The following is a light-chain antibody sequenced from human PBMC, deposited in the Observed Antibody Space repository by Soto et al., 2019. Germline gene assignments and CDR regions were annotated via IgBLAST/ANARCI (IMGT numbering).Light chain of an antibody. V-gene: IGLV2-14*01. CDR3: SSYTSRPTYV. J-gene: IGLJ1*01. Sequence: QSVLTQPASVSGSPGQSITICCSGTSSDVGGFNYVSWYQQHPGKAPKVVIYEVSNRPSGVSGRFSGSKSGNTASLSISGLQAEDEADYDCSSYTSRPTYVFGTGTKVTVL. CDR2: EVS. CDR1: SSDVGGFNY.